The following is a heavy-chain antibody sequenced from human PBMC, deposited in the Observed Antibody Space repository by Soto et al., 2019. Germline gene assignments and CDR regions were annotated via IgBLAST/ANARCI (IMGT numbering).Heavy chain of an antibody. V-gene: IGHV2-26*01. CDR2: IFSNDEK. Sequence: SGPTLVNPTETLTLTCTVSGFSLSNARMGVSWIRQPPGKALEWLAHIFSNDEKSYSTSLKSRPTISKDTSKSQVVLTMTNMGPVDTATYYCARIREAPRGYGYYYYMDVWGKGTTVTVSS. J-gene: IGHJ6*03. CDR3: ARIREAPRGYGYYYYMDV. D-gene: IGHD5-12*01. CDR1: GFSLSNARMG.